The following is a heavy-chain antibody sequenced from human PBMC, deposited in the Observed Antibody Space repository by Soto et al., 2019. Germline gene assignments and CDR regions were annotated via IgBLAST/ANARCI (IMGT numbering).Heavy chain of an antibody. CDR2: IIPILGIA. CDR1: GGTFSSYT. V-gene: IGHV1-69*02. CDR3: AREEVAAANYYFDY. Sequence: QVQLVQSGAEVKKPGSSVKVSCKASGGTFSSYTISWVRQAPGQGLEWMGRIIPILGIANYAQKFQGRVTITADKSTSTAYMELSSLRSEDTAVYYCAREEVAAANYYFDYWGQGTLVTVSS. D-gene: IGHD2-15*01. J-gene: IGHJ4*02.